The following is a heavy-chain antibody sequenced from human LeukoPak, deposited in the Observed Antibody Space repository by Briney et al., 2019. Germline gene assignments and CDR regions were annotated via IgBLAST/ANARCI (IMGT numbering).Heavy chain of an antibody. J-gene: IGHJ4*02. D-gene: IGHD2-15*01. Sequence: GRSLRLSCAASGFTFSSHGMHWVRQAPGKGLEWVAVIWYDGSNKYYADSVKGRFTISRDNSKNTLYLQMNSLRAEDTAVYYCARDRGSWPLFDYWGQGTLVTVSS. V-gene: IGHV3-33*01. CDR1: GFTFSSHG. CDR2: IWYDGSNK. CDR3: ARDRGSWPLFDY.